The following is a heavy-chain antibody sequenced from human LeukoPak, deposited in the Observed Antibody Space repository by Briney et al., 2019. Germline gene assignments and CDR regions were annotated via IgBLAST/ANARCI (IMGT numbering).Heavy chain of an antibody. V-gene: IGHV1-69*05. J-gene: IGHJ3*02. CDR2: IIPIFGTA. CDR3: ARGSQIVVVVAATPGDAFDI. CDR1: GYIFTTHG. D-gene: IGHD2-15*01. Sequence: GASVKVSCKASGYIFTTHGITWVRQAPGQGLEWMGGIIPIFGTANYAQKFQGRVTITTDESTSTAYMELSSLRSEDTAVYYCARGSQIVVVVAATPGDAFDIWGQGTMVTVSS.